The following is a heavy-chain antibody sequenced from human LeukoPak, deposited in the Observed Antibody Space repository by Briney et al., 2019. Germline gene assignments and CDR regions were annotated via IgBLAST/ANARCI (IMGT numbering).Heavy chain of an antibody. Sequence: GASVKVSCKASGYTFTSYAMNWVRQAPGQGLEWMGWINTNTGSPTYAQGFTGRFVFSLDTSVSTAYLQISSLKAEDTAVYYCARSIVYSGSLDAFDIWGQGTMVTVSS. J-gene: IGHJ3*02. V-gene: IGHV7-4-1*02. CDR2: INTNTGSP. CDR1: GYTFTSYA. D-gene: IGHD1-26*01. CDR3: ARSIVYSGSLDAFDI.